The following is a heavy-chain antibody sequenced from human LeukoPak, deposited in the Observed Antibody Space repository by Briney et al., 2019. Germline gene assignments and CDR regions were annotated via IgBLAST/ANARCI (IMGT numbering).Heavy chain of an antibody. CDR1: GGSFSGYY. CDR3: ARGSDYYYYGMDV. J-gene: IGHJ6*02. V-gene: IGHV4-59*01. CDR2: IYYSGST. Sequence: PSETLSLTCAVYGGSFSGYYWSWIRQPPGKGLEWIGYIYYSGSTNYNPSLKSRVTISVDTSKNQFSLKLSSVTAADTAVYYCARGSDYYYYGMDVWGQGTTVTVSS.